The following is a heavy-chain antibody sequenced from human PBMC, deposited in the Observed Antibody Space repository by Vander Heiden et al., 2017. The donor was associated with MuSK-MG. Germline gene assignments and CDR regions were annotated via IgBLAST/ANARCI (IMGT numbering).Heavy chain of an antibody. CDR1: GFTFSSYG. D-gene: IGHD2-15*01. Sequence: QVQLVESGGGVVQPGRSLRLSCAASGFTFSSYGMHWVRQAPGKGLEWVAVISYDGSNKYYADSVKGRFTISRDNSKNTLYLQMNSLRAEDTAVYYCAKGGRGTLFVYWGQGTLVTVSS. J-gene: IGHJ4*02. V-gene: IGHV3-30*18. CDR2: ISYDGSNK. CDR3: AKGGRGTLFVY.